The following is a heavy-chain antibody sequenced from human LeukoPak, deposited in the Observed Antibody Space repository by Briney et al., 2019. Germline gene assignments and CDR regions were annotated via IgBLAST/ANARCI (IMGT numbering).Heavy chain of an antibody. CDR1: GFTFSSYA. J-gene: IGHJ4*02. D-gene: IGHD1-26*01. CDR3: ARAQDPASLPLEGFDY. Sequence: PGGSLRPSCAASGFTFSSYAMHWVRQAPGKGLEGGAVISYDGSNKYYADSVKGRFTISRDNSKNTLYLQMNTLRAEDTAVYYCARAQDPASLPLEGFDYWGQGTLVTVSS. V-gene: IGHV3-30*04. CDR2: ISYDGSNK.